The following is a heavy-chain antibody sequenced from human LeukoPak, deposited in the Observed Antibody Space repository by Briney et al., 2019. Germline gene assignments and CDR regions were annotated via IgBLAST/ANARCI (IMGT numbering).Heavy chain of an antibody. V-gene: IGHV1-2*02. CDR3: ARDTAMVTYWFDP. CDR1: GYTFTRYY. J-gene: IGHJ5*02. Sequence: ASVKVSCKASGYTFTRYYIHWVRQAPGQGLEWMGWINPNSGGTNYAQKFQGRVTMTRGTSISTAYMELTRLRSDDTAVYYCARDTAMVTYWFDPWGQGTLVTVSS. D-gene: IGHD5-18*01. CDR2: INPNSGGT.